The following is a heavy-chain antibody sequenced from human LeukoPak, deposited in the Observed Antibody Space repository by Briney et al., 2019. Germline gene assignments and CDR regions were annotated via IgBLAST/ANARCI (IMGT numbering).Heavy chain of an antibody. CDR3: AKDMVPAAILSPGAFDI. Sequence: PGGSLRLSCAASGFTFSSYSMNWVRQAPGKGLEWVSGISWNSGSIGYADSVKGRFTISRDNAKNSLYLQMNSLRAEDMALYYCAKDMVPAAILSPGAFDIWGQGTMVTVSS. D-gene: IGHD2-2*01. CDR1: GFTFSSYS. V-gene: IGHV3-9*03. CDR2: ISWNSGSI. J-gene: IGHJ3*02.